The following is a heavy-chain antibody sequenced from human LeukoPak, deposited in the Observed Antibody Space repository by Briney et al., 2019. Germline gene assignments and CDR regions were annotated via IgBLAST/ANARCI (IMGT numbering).Heavy chain of an antibody. J-gene: IGHJ5*02. D-gene: IGHD6-13*01. CDR1: GGSISSSSYY. V-gene: IGHV4-39*01. Sequence: PSETLSLTCTVSGGSISSSSYYWGWIRQPPGKGLEWIGSIYYSGSTYYNPSLKSRVTMSVDTSKNQFSLKLSSVTAADTAVYYCARHKSSSTNWFDPWGQGTLVTVSS. CDR3: ARHKSSSTNWFDP. CDR2: IYYSGST.